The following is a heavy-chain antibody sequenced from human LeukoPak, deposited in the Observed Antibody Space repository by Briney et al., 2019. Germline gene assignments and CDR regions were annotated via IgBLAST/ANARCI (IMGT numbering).Heavy chain of an antibody. V-gene: IGHV1-3*01. CDR1: GYTFTSYA. D-gene: IGHD3-10*01. J-gene: IGHJ4*02. Sequence: ASVKVSCKASGYTFTSYAMRWVRQTPGQRLEWMGWINAGNGNTKYSQKFQGRVTITRDTSASTAYMELSSLRSEDTAVYYCARDIGYYGSGSFDYWGQGTLVTVSS. CDR3: ARDIGYYGSGSFDY. CDR2: INAGNGNT.